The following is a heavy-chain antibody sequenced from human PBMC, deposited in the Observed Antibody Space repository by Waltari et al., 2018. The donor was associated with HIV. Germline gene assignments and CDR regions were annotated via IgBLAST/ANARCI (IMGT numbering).Heavy chain of an antibody. V-gene: IGHV4-59*01. CDR1: GGSISSYY. CDR2: IYYSGST. CDR3: ARGQLYSSGGNWFDP. Sequence: QVQLQESGPGLVKPSETLSLTCTVSGGSISSYYWSWIRQPPGKGLEWIGYIYYSGSTNYNPSLKSRVTISVDTSKNQFSLKLSSVTAADTAVYYCARGQLYSSGGNWFDPWGQGTLVTVSS. D-gene: IGHD6-19*01. J-gene: IGHJ5*02.